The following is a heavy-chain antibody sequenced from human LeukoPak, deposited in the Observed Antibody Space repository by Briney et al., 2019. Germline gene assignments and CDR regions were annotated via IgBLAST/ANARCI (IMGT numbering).Heavy chain of an antibody. J-gene: IGHJ6*02. CDR2: IYYTGYT. CDR1: GDSINSGGYY. Sequence: SETLTLTCTVSGDSINSGGYYWSWIRQHPGKGLEWIGFIYYTGYTYSNPSLKSRFAISLDTSKNQFSLKLNSVTAADTAVYYCARDPGGFGELFGTSGLDVWGQGTTVLVSS. V-gene: IGHV4-31*03. CDR3: ARDPGGFGELFGTSGLDV. D-gene: IGHD3-10*01.